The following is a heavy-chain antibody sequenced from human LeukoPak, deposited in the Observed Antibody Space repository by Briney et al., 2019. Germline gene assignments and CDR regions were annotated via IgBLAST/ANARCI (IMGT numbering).Heavy chain of an antibody. CDR3: ARHGLDSSGWFAY. CDR1: GYSFTSYW. V-gene: IGHV5-51*01. Sequence: GVSLKISCKGSGYSFTSYWIGWVRQMPGKGLEWMGIIYPGDSDTRYSPSFQGQVTISADKSISTAYLQWSSLKASDTAMYYRARHGLDSSGWFAYWGQGTLVTVSS. J-gene: IGHJ4*02. CDR2: IYPGDSDT. D-gene: IGHD6-19*01.